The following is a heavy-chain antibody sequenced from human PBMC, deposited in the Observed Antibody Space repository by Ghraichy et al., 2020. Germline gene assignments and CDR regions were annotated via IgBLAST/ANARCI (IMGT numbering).Heavy chain of an antibody. J-gene: IGHJ3*02. CDR3: ARDRNPNRDHSYAFDI. CDR2: ISRSESYI. D-gene: IGHD1-14*01. Sequence: LSLTCAASGFTFSTYSMNWVRQAPGKGLEWVSSISRSESYIYYADSVKGRFTISRDNAKNSLYLQMKRLRAEDTAVYYCARDRNPNRDHSYAFDIWGQGTMVTVSS. V-gene: IGHV3-21*01. CDR1: GFTFSTYS.